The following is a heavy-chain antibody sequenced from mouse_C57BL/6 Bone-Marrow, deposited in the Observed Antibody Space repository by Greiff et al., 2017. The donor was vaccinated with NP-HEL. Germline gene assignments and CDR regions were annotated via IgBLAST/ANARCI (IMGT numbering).Heavy chain of an antibody. CDR1: GYTFTDYY. Sequence: VQLQQSGPELVKPGASVKISCKASGYTFTDYYINWVKQRPGQGLEWIGWIFPGSGSTYYNEKFKGKATLTVDKSSSTAYMLLSSLTSEDSAVYVCASPYYGSTLFAYWGQGTLVTVSA. D-gene: IGHD1-1*01. J-gene: IGHJ3*01. CDR3: ASPYYGSTLFAY. V-gene: IGHV1-75*01. CDR2: IFPGSGST.